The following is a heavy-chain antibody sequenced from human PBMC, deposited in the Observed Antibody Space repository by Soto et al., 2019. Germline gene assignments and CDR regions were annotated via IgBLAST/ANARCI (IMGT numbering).Heavy chain of an antibody. J-gene: IGHJ5*02. CDR3: ARGGVPNLGGNINWFDP. Sequence: GGSLRLSCAASGFTFSSYWMHWVRQAPGKGLVWVSRINSDGSSTSYADSVKGRFTISRDNAKNTLYLQMNSLRAEDTAVYYCARGGVPNLGGNINWFDPWGQGTLVTVSS. CDR2: INSDGSST. CDR1: GFTFSSYW. D-gene: IGHD3-16*01. V-gene: IGHV3-74*01.